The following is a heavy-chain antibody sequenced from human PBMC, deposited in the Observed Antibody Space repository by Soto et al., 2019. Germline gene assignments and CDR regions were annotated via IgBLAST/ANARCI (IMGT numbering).Heavy chain of an antibody. V-gene: IGHV1-3*01. D-gene: IGHD6-19*01. CDR1: GYTFKNHA. CDR3: ARDQSGLGWYVDWFDP. J-gene: IGHJ5*02. CDR2: INAGNGNT. Sequence: QGHLMQSGAEVKKSGASVKVSCTASGYTFKNHAIHWVRQAPGQRLEWMGWINAGNGNTKYSENFEGRVTFTRDTVATTVYMELSSLTSEDTAVYYCARDQSGLGWYVDWFDPWGQGTLVTVSS.